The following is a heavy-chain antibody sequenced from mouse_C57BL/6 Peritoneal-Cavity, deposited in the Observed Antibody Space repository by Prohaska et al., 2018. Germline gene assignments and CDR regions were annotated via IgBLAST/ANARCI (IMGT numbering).Heavy chain of an antibody. CDR2: IRSKSSNYAT. V-gene: IGHV10-3*01. CDR1: GFTFNTYA. CDR3: VRHYGST. Sequence: EVQLVESGGGLVQPKGSLKLSCAASGFTFNTYAMHWVRQAPGKGLEWFARIRSKSSNYATYYADSVKDRFTISRDDSQSMLYLQMNNLKTEDTAMYYCVRHYGSTWGQGTLVTVSA. J-gene: IGHJ3*01. D-gene: IGHD1-1*01.